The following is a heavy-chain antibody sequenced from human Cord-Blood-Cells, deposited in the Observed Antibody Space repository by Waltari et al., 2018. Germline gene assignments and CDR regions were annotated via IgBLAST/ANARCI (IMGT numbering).Heavy chain of an antibody. D-gene: IGHD1-26*01. Sequence: EVQLVESGGGLVQPGGSLKLSCAASGFTFSGSAMHWVRQASGKGLEWVGRIGSKANSNATAYAASVKGRFTISRDDSKNTSYLQMNSLKTEDTAVYYCTTRPPSVVGATDYWGQGTLVTVSS. J-gene: IGHJ4*02. CDR1: GFTFSGSA. V-gene: IGHV3-73*01. CDR2: IGSKANSNAT. CDR3: TTRPPSVVGATDY.